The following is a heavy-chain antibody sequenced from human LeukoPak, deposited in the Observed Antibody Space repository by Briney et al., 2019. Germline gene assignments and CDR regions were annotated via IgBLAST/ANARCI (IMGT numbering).Heavy chain of an antibody. CDR3: WRAADH. J-gene: IGHJ4*02. CDR1: GGSIRGGGYY. V-gene: IGHV4-39*01. Sequence: SETLSLTCSFSGGSIRGGGYYWGWVRQPPGEGLEWIASLYSNGNTLYNPSLKSRVTISEESSKSQFSLKLRTVTAADTAVYSCWRAADHWGQGILVTVSS. CDR2: LYSNGNT.